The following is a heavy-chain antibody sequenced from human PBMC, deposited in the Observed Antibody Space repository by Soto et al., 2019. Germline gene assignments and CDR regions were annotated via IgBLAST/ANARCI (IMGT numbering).Heavy chain of an antibody. V-gene: IGHV4-39*07. CDR2: IYYSGST. CDR3: AREHYDILTGYRYFDY. CDR1: GGSISSSSYY. Sequence: SETLSLTCTVSGGSISSSSYYWGWIRQPPGKGLEWIGSIYYSGSTYYNPSLKSRVTISVDTSKNQFSLKLSSVTAADTAVYYCAREHYDILTGYRYFDYWGQGTLVTVSS. J-gene: IGHJ4*02. D-gene: IGHD3-9*01.